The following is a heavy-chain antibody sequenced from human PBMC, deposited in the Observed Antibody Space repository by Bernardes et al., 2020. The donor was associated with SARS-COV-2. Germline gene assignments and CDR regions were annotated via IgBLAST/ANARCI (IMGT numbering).Heavy chain of an antibody. CDR2: IFGSGSGA. D-gene: IGHD3-16*01. V-gene: IGHV3-23*01. Sequence: GGSLRPSCAASGFTFSNYAMNWVRQAPGKGLEWVSAIFGSGSGAYYADSVKGRFTVSRDNSKNTLYLQMHSLRAEDTAIYYCFKDQGRFGEPVVVWYFDSWGQGTLVTVSS. J-gene: IGHJ4*02. CDR3: FKDQGRFGEPVVVWYFDS. CDR1: GFTFSNYA.